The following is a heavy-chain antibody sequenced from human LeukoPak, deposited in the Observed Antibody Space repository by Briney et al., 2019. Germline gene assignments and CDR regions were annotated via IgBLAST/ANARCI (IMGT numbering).Heavy chain of an antibody. V-gene: IGHV4-34*01. Sequence: SETLSLTCAVSGESFIGYFWTWIRQPPGKGLEWIGEINHSGRTSYNPSLKSRVTISVDTSKNQFSLKLSSVTAADTAVYYCARQVSGYRSLDYWGQGTLVTVSS. CDR1: GESFIGYF. CDR2: INHSGRT. CDR3: ARQVSGYRSLDY. D-gene: IGHD5-12*01. J-gene: IGHJ4*02.